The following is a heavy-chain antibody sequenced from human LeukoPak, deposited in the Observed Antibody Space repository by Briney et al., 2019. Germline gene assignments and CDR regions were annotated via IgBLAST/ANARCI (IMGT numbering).Heavy chain of an antibody. CDR1: GGSISSGGYS. J-gene: IGHJ4*02. V-gene: IGHV4-30-2*01. CDR2: IYHSGST. CDR3: ARADPLVPAFDY. Sequence: SETLSLTCAVSGGSISSGGYSWSWIRQPPGKGLEWIGYIYHSGSTYYNPSLKSRVTISVDRSKNQFSLKLSSVTAADTAVYYCARADPLVPAFDYWGRGTLVTVSS. D-gene: IGHD2-2*01.